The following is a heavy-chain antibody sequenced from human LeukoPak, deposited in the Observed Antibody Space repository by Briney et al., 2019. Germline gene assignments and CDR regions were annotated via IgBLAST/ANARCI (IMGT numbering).Heavy chain of an antibody. CDR2: IRSKAYGGTT. CDR3: TRDPFDILAYQGYDREPSAAFDI. D-gene: IGHD3-22*01. J-gene: IGHJ3*02. V-gene: IGHV3-49*03. Sequence: PGGSLRLSCTASGFTFGDYAMSWFRQAPGKGLEWVGFIRSKAYGGTTEYAASVKGRFTISRDDSKSIAYLQMNSLKTEDTAVYYCTRDPFDILAYQGYDREPSAAFDIWGQGTMVTVSS. CDR1: GFTFGDYA.